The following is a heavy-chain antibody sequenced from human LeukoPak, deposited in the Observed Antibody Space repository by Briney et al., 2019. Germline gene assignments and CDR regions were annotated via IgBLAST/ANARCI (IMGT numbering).Heavy chain of an antibody. CDR3: ARASKAGYTAMVPLDY. CDR1: GFTFSSYA. CDR2: ISGSGGST. J-gene: IGHJ4*02. Sequence: GGSLRLSCAASGFTFSSYAMSWVRQAPGKGLEWVSAISGSGGSTYYADSVKGRFTTSRDNSKNTLYLQMNSLRAEDTAVYYCARASKAGYTAMVPLDYWGQGTLVTVSS. V-gene: IGHV3-23*01. D-gene: IGHD5-18*01.